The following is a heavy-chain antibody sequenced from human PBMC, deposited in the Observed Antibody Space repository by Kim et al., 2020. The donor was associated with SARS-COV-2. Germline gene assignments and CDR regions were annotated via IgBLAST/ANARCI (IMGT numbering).Heavy chain of an antibody. V-gene: IGHV3-74*01. CDR1: GFTFSSYW. CDR2: INSDGSST. Sequence: GGSLRLSCAASGFTFSSYWMHWVRQAPGKGLVWVSRINSDGSSTSYADSVKGRFTISRDNAKNTLYLQMNSLRAEDTAVYYCARFAGLYYYGMDVWGQGTTVTVSS. J-gene: IGHJ6*02. CDR3: ARFAGLYYYGMDV.